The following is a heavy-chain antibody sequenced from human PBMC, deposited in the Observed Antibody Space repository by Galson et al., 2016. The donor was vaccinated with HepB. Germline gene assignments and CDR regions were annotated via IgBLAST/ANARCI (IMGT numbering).Heavy chain of an antibody. CDR2: ISSSSSYI. CDR1: GFTFSSYS. J-gene: IGHJ6*03. CDR3: ARLYTISWYVQNYYYYYYMDV. D-gene: IGHD6-13*01. Sequence: SLRLSCAASGFTFSSYSMNWVRQAPGKGLEWVSSISSSSSYINYADSVKGRLTISRDNAKNSLYLQMNSLRAEDTAVYYCARLYTISWYVQNYYYYYYMDVWGKGTTVTVSS. V-gene: IGHV3-21*06.